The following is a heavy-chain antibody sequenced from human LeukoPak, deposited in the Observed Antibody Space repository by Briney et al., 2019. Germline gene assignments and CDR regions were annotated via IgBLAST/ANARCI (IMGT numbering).Heavy chain of an antibody. V-gene: IGHV1-18*01. J-gene: IGHJ4*02. D-gene: IGHD6-13*01. CDR3: ARDPREDIAAETLDY. CDR1: GGTFSSYA. CDR2: ISAYNGNT. Sequence: GSSVKVSCKASGGTFSSYAISWVRQAPGQGLEWMGWISAYNGNTNYAQKLQGRVTMTTDTSTSTAYMELRSLRSDDTAVYYCARDPREDIAAETLDYWGQGTLVTVSS.